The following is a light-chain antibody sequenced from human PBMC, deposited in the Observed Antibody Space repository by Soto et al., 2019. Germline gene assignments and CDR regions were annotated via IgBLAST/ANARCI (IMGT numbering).Light chain of an antibody. V-gene: IGKV1-5*03. CDR3: QQYHIYSWT. J-gene: IGKJ1*01. CDR1: QTISSW. CDR2: KAS. Sequence: DIQMTRSPSTLSGSVGDRVTITCRASQTISSWLAWYQQKPGKAPKLLIYKASTLKSGVPSRFSGSGSGTEFSLTINSLQADDFATYYCQQYHIYSWTFGQGTRWIS.